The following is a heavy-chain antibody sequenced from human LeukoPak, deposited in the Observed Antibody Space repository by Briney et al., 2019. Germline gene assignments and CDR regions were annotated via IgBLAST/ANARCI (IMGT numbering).Heavy chain of an antibody. D-gene: IGHD5-24*01. CDR1: GGSFSGYY. Sequence: KPSETLFLTCAVYGGSFSGYYWSWIRQPPGKGLEGIGEINHSGSTNYNPSLKSRVTISVATSKNQLSLKLSSVTAADTAVYYCARSIRRDGYNFDYWGQGTLVTVSS. V-gene: IGHV4-34*01. CDR3: ARSIRRDGYNFDY. CDR2: INHSGST. J-gene: IGHJ4*02.